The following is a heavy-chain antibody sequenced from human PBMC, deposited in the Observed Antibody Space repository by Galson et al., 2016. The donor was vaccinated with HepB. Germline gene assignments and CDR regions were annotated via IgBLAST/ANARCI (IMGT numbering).Heavy chain of an antibody. D-gene: IGHD2-15*01. V-gene: IGHV7-4-1*02. CDR3: ARGPGTTPLDY. J-gene: IGHJ4*02. CDR1: GNTFSSYG. Sequence: SVKVSCKASGNTFSSYGINWVRQAPGQGLEWMGWINTNTGNPTYAQGFIGRFVFSLDTSVSTTYPQISSLKAEDTAVYYCARGPGTTPLDYWGQGTLVTVSS. CDR2: INTNTGNP.